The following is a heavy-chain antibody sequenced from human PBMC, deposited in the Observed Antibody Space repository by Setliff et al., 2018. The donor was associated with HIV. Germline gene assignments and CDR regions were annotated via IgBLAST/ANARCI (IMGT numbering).Heavy chain of an antibody. Sequence: SETLSLTCAVYGGSFNDYYWTWIRQPPGKGLEWIGAIDHSGNIKYHASLKSRVTISKDTSKNQISLKLSSVTAADTAVYYCARHSGVASPNWFDPWGQGTLVTVS. CDR2: IDHSGNI. D-gene: IGHD3-10*01. CDR3: ARHSGVASPNWFDP. J-gene: IGHJ5*02. V-gene: IGHV4-34*01. CDR1: GGSFNDYY.